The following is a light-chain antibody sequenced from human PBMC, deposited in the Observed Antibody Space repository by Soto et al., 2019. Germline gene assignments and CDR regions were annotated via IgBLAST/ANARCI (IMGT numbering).Light chain of an antibody. CDR3: QQHNAYRA. J-gene: IGKJ1*01. CDR2: EAS. CDR1: QSISAW. V-gene: IGKV1-5*03. Sequence: DIQMTQSPSTLSASVGDRVTITCRASQSISAWLAWYQHKPGKAPKLLIHEASSLESGVPSRFSGSGYGTEFTLTINNLQPDDSATYYCQQHNAYRAFGQGTKVEIK.